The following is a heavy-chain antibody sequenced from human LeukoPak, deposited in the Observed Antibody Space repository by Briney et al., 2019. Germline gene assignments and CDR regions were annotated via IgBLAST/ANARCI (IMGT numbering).Heavy chain of an antibody. Sequence: GGSLRPSCAASGFTFSSYAMSWVRQAPGKGLEWVSAIVSSGDSTYYADSLKGRVTISRDNSKNTLYLQMNSLRAEDTAVYYCAKEYDSSGYYYWRYWGEGSLVTDSS. CDR3: AKEYDSSGYYYWRY. J-gene: IGHJ4*02. CDR1: GFTFSSYA. V-gene: IGHV3-23*01. CDR2: IVSSGDST. D-gene: IGHD3-22*01.